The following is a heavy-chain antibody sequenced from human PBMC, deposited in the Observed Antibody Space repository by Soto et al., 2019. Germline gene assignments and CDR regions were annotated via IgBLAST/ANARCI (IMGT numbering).Heavy chain of an antibody. J-gene: IGHJ6*02. CDR1: GFTFSSYA. Sequence: PGGSLRLSCAASGFTFSSYAMHWVRQAPGKGLEWVAVISYDGSNKYYADSVKGRFTISRDNSKNTLYLQMNSLRAEDTAVYYCARENNWNYTPPGLHYYGMDVWGQGTTVTVSS. CDR3: ARENNWNYTPPGLHYYGMDV. D-gene: IGHD1-7*01. CDR2: ISYDGSNK. V-gene: IGHV3-30-3*01.